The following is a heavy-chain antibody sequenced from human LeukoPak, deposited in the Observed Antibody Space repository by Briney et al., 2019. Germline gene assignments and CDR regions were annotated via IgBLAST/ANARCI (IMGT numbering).Heavy chain of an antibody. Sequence: GGSLRLSCAASGFTFSNYGMHWVRQAPGKGLEWVAVISYDGSNKYYADSVKGRFTISRDDSKNTLYLQMNSLRAEDTAVYYCASGHIAAAGRGGDYWGQGTLVTVSS. CDR1: GFTFSNYG. J-gene: IGHJ4*02. V-gene: IGHV3-30*19. CDR3: ASGHIAAAGRGGDY. D-gene: IGHD6-13*01. CDR2: ISYDGSNK.